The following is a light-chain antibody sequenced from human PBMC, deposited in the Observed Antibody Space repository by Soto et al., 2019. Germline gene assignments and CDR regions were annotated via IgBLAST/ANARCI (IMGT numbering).Light chain of an antibody. CDR2: RAS. V-gene: IGKV1-5*03. CDR3: QHYNTFPYT. Sequence: DTQMTQSPSTLSASVGDRVTITCRASHSINSWLAWYQQKPGKAPNLLIHRASTLQSGVPSRFSGSGSGTEFTLTITSRQPDDCATYYCQHYNTFPYTFGQGTKLEF. CDR1: HSINSW. J-gene: IGKJ2*01.